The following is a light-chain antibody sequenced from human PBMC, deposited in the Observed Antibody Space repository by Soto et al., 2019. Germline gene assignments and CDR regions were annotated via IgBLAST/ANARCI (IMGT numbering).Light chain of an antibody. J-gene: IGKJ4*01. Sequence: EIQMTQSPATLSVSPGNGVSLSCRASQNINRDVAWYQQKPGQAPRLLIFAASTRATGIADRFSGSGSGTDFTLTISSLQSEDFAVYFCQHYDSRPLTFGGGTKVEIQ. CDR3: QHYDSRPLT. CDR1: QNINRD. V-gene: IGKV3-15*01. CDR2: AAS.